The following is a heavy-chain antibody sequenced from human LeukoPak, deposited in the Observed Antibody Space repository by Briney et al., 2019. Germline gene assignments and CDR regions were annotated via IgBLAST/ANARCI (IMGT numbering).Heavy chain of an antibody. J-gene: IGHJ4*02. CDR2: IYYSGST. CDR3: ARRSVYYDSSGYYYYYFDY. CDR1: GGSISSYY. Sequence: SETLSLTCTVSGGSISSYYWSWIRQPPGKGLEWIGYIYYSGSTKYNPSLKSRVTISVDTSKNQFSLKLTSVTAADMAVYYCARRSVYYDSSGYYYYYFDYWGQGTLVTVSS. V-gene: IGHV4-59*08. D-gene: IGHD3-22*01.